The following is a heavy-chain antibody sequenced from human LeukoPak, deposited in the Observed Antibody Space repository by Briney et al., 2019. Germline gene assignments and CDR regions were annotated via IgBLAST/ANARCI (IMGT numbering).Heavy chain of an antibody. CDR2: ISAYNGNT. J-gene: IGHJ4*02. CDR1: GYTFTSYG. CDR3: ARDSDYYGSGSYPDY. D-gene: IGHD3-10*01. Sequence: GASVKVSCKASGYTFTSYGISWVRQAPGHGLEWMGWISAYNGNTNYAQKLQGRVTMTTDTSTNTAYMELRSLRSDDTAVYYCARDSDYYGSGSYPDYWGQGTLATVSS. V-gene: IGHV1-18*01.